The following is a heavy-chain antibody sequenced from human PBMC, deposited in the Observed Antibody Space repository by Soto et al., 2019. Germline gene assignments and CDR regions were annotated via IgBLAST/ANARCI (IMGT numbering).Heavy chain of an antibody. CDR3: AKDGRGSGSHYNSFGY. D-gene: IGHD3-10*01. J-gene: IGHJ4*02. CDR2: IYSTGTT. Sequence: EVQLVESGGGLIQPGGSLKLSCAASGFTVGNNYMSWVRQAPGKGLEWVSLIYSTGTTKYADSVKGRFTVSRDNAKNTLYLQMHSLRATDTAVYYCAKDGRGSGSHYNSFGYWGQGTLVTVSS. V-gene: IGHV3-53*01. CDR1: GFTVGNNY.